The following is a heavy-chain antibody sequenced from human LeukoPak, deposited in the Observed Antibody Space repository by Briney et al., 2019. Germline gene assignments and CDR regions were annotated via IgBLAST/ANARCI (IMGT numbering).Heavy chain of an antibody. V-gene: IGHV1-18*01. Sequence: GASVMVSCKASGYTFTSYAMHWVRQAPGQRLEWMGWISAYNGNTNYAQKLQGRVTMTTDTSTSTAYMELRSLRSDDTAVYYCARTPRVWFGELSAWFDPWGQGTLVTVSS. D-gene: IGHD3-10*01. J-gene: IGHJ5*02. CDR2: ISAYNGNT. CDR1: GYTFTSYA. CDR3: ARTPRVWFGELSAWFDP.